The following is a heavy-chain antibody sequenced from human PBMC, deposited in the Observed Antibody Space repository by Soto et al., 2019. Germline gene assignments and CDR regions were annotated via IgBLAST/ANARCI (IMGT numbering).Heavy chain of an antibody. J-gene: IGHJ4*02. CDR1: GFTFSSYA. Sequence: GGSLRLSCAASGFTFSSYAMSWVRQAPGKGLEWVSAISGSGGSTYYADSVKGRFTISRDNSKNTLYLQMNGLRAEDTAVYYCAKGPLYTKESAYWGQGTLVTVSS. CDR3: AKGPLYTKESAY. V-gene: IGHV3-23*01. CDR2: ISGSGGST.